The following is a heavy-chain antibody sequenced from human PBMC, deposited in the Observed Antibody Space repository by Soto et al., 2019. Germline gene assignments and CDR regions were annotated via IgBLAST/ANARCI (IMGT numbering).Heavy chain of an antibody. CDR1: GGSISSSSYY. J-gene: IGHJ5*02. V-gene: IGHV4-39*01. CDR2: IYYSGST. CDR3: ASPKIAFYNWFDP. D-gene: IGHD3-3*02. Sequence: PSETLSLTCTVSGGSISSSSYYWGWIRQPPGKGLEWIGSIYYSGSTYYNPSLKSRVTISVDTSKNQLSLKLSSVTAADTAVYYCASPKIAFYNWFDPWGQGTLVTVS.